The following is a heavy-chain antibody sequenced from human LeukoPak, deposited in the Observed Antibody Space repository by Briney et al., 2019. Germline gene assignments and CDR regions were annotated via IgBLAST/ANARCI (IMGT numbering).Heavy chain of an antibody. V-gene: IGHV3-64*01. D-gene: IGHD2-15*01. CDR1: GFTFSSYA. CDR2: ISSNGGST. Sequence: PGGSLRLSCAASGFTFSSYAMHWVRQAPGKGLEYVSAISSNGGSTYYANSVKGRFTISRDNSKNTLYLQMGSLRAEDMAVYYCASICSGGSCIDYWGQGTLVTVSS. J-gene: IGHJ4*02. CDR3: ASICSGGSCIDY.